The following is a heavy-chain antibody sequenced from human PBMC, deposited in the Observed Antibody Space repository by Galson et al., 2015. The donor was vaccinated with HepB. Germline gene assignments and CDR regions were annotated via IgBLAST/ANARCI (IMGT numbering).Heavy chain of an antibody. D-gene: IGHD3-3*01. Sequence: SLRLSCAASGFTFSSTWMSWVRQVPGKGLEWVASIKEDGSEKYYGDSLKGRFSISRDNAKNSLYLQMNSLRAEDTAAYYCARPRVEWYFDYWGLGTLVTVSS. CDR1: GFTFSSTW. CDR2: IKEDGSEK. CDR3: ARPRVEWYFDY. J-gene: IGHJ4*02. V-gene: IGHV3-7*03.